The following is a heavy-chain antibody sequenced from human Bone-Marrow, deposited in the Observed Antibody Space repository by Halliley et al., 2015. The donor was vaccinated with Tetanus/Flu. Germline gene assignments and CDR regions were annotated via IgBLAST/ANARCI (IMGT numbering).Heavy chain of an antibody. V-gene: IGHV4-59*01. CDR3: AREHLNSFGYGLDV. CDR2: FYFPAAP. D-gene: IGHD3-3*01. Sequence: IAEFYFPAAPNYNPSLKSRATLSIVPSKNQFSLKWSSVTAADTAVYYCAREHLNSFGYGLDVWGQGTTVTVSS. J-gene: IGHJ6*02.